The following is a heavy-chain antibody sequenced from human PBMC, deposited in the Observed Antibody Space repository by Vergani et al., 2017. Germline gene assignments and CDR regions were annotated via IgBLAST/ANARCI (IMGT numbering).Heavy chain of an antibody. Sequence: QVQLQESGPGLVKPSGTLSLTCAVSGGSIRSSNWWSWVRPPPGKGRGGIGEIYPSGSTNYNPSLKSRVTIAVDKSKNHFSLKLSSVTAADTAVYYCARTPYYYDSSGYWYYFDYWGQGTRVTVSS. CDR2: IYPSGST. D-gene: IGHD3-22*01. V-gene: IGHV4-4*02. J-gene: IGHJ4*02. CDR3: ARTPYYYDSSGYWYYFDY. CDR1: GGSIRSSNW.